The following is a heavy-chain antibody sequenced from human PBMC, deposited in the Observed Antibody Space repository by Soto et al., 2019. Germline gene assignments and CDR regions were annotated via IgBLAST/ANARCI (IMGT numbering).Heavy chain of an antibody. V-gene: IGHV3-23*03. J-gene: IGHJ4*02. Sequence: EVQLLESGGGLVQPGGSLKLSCAASGFTFSDYTMSWVRQAPGKVLECISVILSDYNTYYADSVRGRFTISRDNSKNTRYLEMNSLRAEDTAVYYCTRRTSGYFGYWGQGALVTVSS. CDR2: ILSDYNT. CDR3: TRRTSGYFGY. CDR1: GFTFSDYT. D-gene: IGHD6-19*01.